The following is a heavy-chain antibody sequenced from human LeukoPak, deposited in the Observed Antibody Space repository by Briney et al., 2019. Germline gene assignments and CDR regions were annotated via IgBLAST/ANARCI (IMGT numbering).Heavy chain of an antibody. V-gene: IGHV3-11*04. CDR3: ARSVAAAGSPWYMDV. CDR1: GFTFSDYY. Sequence: GGSLRLSCAASGFTFSDYYMSWIRQAPGKGLEWVSYISSSGSTIYYADSVKGRFTISRDNAKNSLYLQMNSLRAEDTAVYYCARSVAAAGSPWYMDVWGKGTTVTVSS. CDR2: ISSSGSTI. D-gene: IGHD6-13*01. J-gene: IGHJ6*03.